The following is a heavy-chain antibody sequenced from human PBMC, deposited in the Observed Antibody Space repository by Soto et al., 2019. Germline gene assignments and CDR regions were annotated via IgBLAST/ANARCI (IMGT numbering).Heavy chain of an antibody. CDR2: IKSKSDGGGTT. J-gene: IGHJ5*01. CDR3: TATLMASKAFFDC. Sequence: PGGSLRLSCAASGFTFGDAWMNWVRQAPGKGLEWVGRIKSKSDGGGTTDYAAPVKGRFTISRDDSKNTAYLQMNSLEIEDTAIYYCTATLMASKAFFDCWGPGILFIVSS. V-gene: IGHV3-15*07. CDR1: GFTFGDAW. D-gene: IGHD3-16*01.